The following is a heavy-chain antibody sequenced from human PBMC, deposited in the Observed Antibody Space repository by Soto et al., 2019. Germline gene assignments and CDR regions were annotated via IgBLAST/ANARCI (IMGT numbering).Heavy chain of an antibody. CDR3: ARDGRGSSSSGGLLGFYFDY. Sequence: SETLSLTCTVSGGSISSYYWSWIRQPPGKGLEWIGYIYYSGSTNYSPSLKSRVTISVDTSKNQFSLKLSSVTAAATAVYYCARDGRGSSSSGGLLGFYFDYWGQGTLVTVSS. CDR2: IYYSGST. CDR1: GGSISSYY. J-gene: IGHJ4*02. V-gene: IGHV4-59*01. D-gene: IGHD6-6*01.